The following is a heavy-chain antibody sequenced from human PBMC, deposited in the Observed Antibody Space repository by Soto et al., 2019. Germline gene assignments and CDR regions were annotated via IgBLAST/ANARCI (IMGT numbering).Heavy chain of an antibody. CDR3: ARDGVATIERGAFDI. J-gene: IGHJ3*02. V-gene: IGHV3-30-3*01. CDR1: GFTFSSYA. D-gene: IGHD5-12*01. CDR2: ILYDGSNK. Sequence: GGSLRLSCAASGFTFSSYAMHWVRQAPGKGLERVAVILYDGSNKYYADSVKGRFTISRDNSKNTLYLQMDSLRAEDTAVYYCARDGVATIERGAFDIWGQGTMVTVSS.